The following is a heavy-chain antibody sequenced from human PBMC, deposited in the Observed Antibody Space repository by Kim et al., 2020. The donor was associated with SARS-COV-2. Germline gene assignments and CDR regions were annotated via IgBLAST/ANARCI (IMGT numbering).Heavy chain of an antibody. J-gene: IGHJ5*02. D-gene: IGHD2-2*01. Sequence: GGSLRLSCAASGFSFSNYGIHWVRQAPGKGLEWVAVISYDGSHTYYGDSVKDRFTISRDNSKNTLSLQMNSLGAEDTAVYYCARDFRFCTSTISTCYNYPLNNWFAAWGQGTPVTVSS. CDR3: ARDFRFCTSTISTCYNYPLNNWFAA. CDR1: GFSFSNYG. V-gene: IGHV3-30*03. CDR2: ISYDGSHT.